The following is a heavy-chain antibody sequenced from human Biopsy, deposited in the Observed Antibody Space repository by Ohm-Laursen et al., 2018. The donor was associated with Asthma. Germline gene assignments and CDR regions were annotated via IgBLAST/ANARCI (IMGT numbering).Heavy chain of an antibody. Sequence: SLRLSCAASGFTFDDYGMHWVRQAPGKGLEWVSGISWNSGSIGYADSVKGRFTISRDNAKNSLYLQMNSLRVEDTAVYYCARDPAGYYYFDYWGQGTLVTVSS. J-gene: IGHJ4*02. D-gene: IGHD3-22*01. CDR1: GFTFDDYG. CDR3: ARDPAGYYYFDY. CDR2: ISWNSGSI. V-gene: IGHV3-9*01.